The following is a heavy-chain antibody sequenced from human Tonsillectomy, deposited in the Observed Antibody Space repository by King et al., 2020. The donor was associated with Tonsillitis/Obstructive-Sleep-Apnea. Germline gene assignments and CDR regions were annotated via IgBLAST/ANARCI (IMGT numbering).Heavy chain of an antibody. CDR2: INHSGST. D-gene: IGHD3-3*01. CDR1: GGSFSGYY. J-gene: IGHJ2*01. CDR3: ARGVPHYDFWSGRRWYFDL. V-gene: IGHV4-34*01. Sequence: VQLQQWGAGLLKPSETLSLTCAVYGGSFSGYYWSWIRQPPGKGLEWIGEINHSGSTNYNPSLKSRVTISVDTSRNQFSLNLSSVTAADTAVYYCARGVPHYDFWSGRRWYFDLWGRGTLVTVSS.